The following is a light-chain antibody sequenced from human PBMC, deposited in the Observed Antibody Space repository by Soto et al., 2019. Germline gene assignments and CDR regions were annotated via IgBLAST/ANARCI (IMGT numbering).Light chain of an antibody. CDR2: DVS. Sequence: QSVLTQPASVNGSPGPSITVSCTGTSSDVGGYNYVSWDQQHPGKAPKLMIYDVSNRPSGGSNRFSGSKSGNTASLTISGLQAEDEADYYCSSYTSSSTYVFGTGTKVTVL. CDR3: SSYTSSSTYV. J-gene: IGLJ1*01. V-gene: IGLV2-14*01. CDR1: SSDVGGYNY.